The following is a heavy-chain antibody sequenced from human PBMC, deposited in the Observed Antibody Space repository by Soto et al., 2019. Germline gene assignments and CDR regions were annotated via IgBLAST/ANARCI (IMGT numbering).Heavy chain of an antibody. J-gene: IGHJ5*02. V-gene: IGHV4-59*01. CDR1: GDSISTNY. CDR2: IHSSGIT. CDR3: ARGGGYCSGGSCYWFDP. Sequence: NPSETLPLTCTVSGDSISTNYWSWIRQPPGKALEWIGYIHSSGITNYNPSLKSRVTIAVETSKNQFSLGLSSVTAADTAVYYCARGGGYCSGGSCYWFDPWGPGTLVTVSS. D-gene: IGHD2-15*01.